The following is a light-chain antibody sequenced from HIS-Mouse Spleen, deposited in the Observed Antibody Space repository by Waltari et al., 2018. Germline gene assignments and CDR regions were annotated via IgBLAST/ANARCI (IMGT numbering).Light chain of an antibody. CDR3: QQLNSYPPT. J-gene: IGKJ1*01. V-gene: IGKV1-9*01. CDR2: AAS. Sequence: DIQLTQSPSFLSASVGDRVTITCRASQGISSYLAWYQQKPVKAPKLLIYAASTLQSGVPSMFSGSGSETEFTLTISSLQPEDFATYYCQQLNSYPPTFGQGTKVEIK. CDR1: QGISSY.